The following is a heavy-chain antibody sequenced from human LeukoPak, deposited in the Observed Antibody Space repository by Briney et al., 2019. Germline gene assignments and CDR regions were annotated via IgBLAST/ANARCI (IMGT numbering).Heavy chain of an antibody. CDR1: GFLASSYA. J-gene: IGHJ4*02. CDR3: AKGSARLLATIDN. V-gene: IGHV3-23*01. CDR2: ISGSGGTT. D-gene: IGHD2-15*01. Sequence: PGGSLRLSRAASGFLASSYAMSGIRQAPGKGLEGVSAISGSGGTTYYADSVKGWFPLSSDNSKNTLILQMNSLRAEDTAVYYCAKGSARLLATIDNCGQGTLVAVSS.